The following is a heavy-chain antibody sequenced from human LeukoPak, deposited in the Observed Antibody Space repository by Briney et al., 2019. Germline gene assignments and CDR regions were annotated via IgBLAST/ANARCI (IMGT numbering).Heavy chain of an antibody. CDR2: MNPNSGNT. V-gene: IGHV1-8*03. D-gene: IGHD3-22*01. CDR3: ARHDSSGLHY. J-gene: IGHJ4*02. CDR1: GYTFTSYD. Sequence: ASVKVSCKASGYTFTSYDINWVRQATGQGLEWMGWMNPNSGNTDYAQEFQGRVTITRNTSISTAYMELSSLRSEDTAVYYCARHDSSGLHYWGQGTLVTVSS.